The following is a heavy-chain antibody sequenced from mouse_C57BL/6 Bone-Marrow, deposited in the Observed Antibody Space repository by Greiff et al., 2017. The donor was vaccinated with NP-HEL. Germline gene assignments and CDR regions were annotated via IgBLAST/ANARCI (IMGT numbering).Heavy chain of an antibody. V-gene: IGHV1-7*01. CDR2: INPSSGYT. J-gene: IGHJ1*03. Sequence: QVQLQQSGAELAKPGASVKLSCKASGYTFTSYWMHWVKQRPGQGLEWIGYINPSSGYTKYNQKFKDKATLTADKSSSTAYMQLSSLTYEDSAVYYCARLYYGNYEYFDVWGTGTTVTVSS. D-gene: IGHD2-1*01. CDR3: ARLYYGNYEYFDV. CDR1: GYTFTSYW.